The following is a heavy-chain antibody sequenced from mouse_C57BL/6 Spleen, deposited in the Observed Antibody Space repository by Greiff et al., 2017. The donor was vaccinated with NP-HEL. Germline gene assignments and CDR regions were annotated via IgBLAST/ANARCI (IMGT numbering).Heavy chain of an antibody. J-gene: IGHJ3*01. Sequence: EVQLQQSGPELVKPGASVKISCKASGYTFTDYYMNWVKQSHGKSLEWIGDINPNKGGTSYNQKFKGKATLTVDKSSSTDYMELRSLTSEDSAVYYCARQYYGSSYVWFAYWGQGTLVTVSA. CDR3: ARQYYGSSYVWFAY. D-gene: IGHD1-1*01. CDR1: GYTFTDYY. V-gene: IGHV1-26*01. CDR2: INPNKGGT.